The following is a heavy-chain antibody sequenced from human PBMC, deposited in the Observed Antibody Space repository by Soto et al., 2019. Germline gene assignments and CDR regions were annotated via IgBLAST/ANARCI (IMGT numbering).Heavy chain of an antibody. V-gene: IGHV3-30*18. Sequence: QVQLVESGGGVVQPGRSLRLSCAASGFTFNNYDMHWVRQSPGKGLEWVAVTSYDGNNKYYADSVKGRFTISRDNSKHTLSLQMNSLRPEDTAVYYCAKVLSVIVADSVDIWGQGTMVTVSS. D-gene: IGHD3-22*01. CDR2: TSYDGNNK. CDR1: GFTFNNYD. J-gene: IGHJ3*02. CDR3: AKVLSVIVADSVDI.